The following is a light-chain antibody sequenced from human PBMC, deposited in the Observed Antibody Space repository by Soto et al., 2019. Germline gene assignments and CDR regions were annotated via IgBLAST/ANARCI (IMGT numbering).Light chain of an antibody. J-gene: IGLJ1*01. CDR2: EVT. Sequence: SALAQPASVSWSPGQSITISCTGTSSDIGGHHFVSWYQQQSGKAPKLVIYEVTDRPSGVSDRFSGSKSGNTASLTISGLQPEDEADYYCSSYTSSSLYVFGTGTKVTVL. V-gene: IGLV2-14*01. CDR3: SSYTSSSLYV. CDR1: SSDIGGHHF.